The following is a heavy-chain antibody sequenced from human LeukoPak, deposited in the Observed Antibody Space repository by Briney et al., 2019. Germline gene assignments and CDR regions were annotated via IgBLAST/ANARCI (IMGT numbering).Heavy chain of an antibody. Sequence: ETLSLTCAVYGGSFSGYYWSWVRQAPGKGLEWVSVIYSGGSTYYADSVKGRFTISRDNSKNTLYLQMNSLRAEDTAVYYCAAYLYYYFDYWGQGTLVTVSS. CDR1: GGSFSGYY. J-gene: IGHJ4*02. CDR2: IYSGGST. CDR3: AAYLYYYFDY. V-gene: IGHV3-66*01. D-gene: IGHD3-16*01.